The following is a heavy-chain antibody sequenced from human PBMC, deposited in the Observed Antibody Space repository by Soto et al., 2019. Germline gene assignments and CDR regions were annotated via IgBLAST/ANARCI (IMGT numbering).Heavy chain of an antibody. V-gene: IGHV3-30*18. J-gene: IGHJ4*02. Sequence: GGSLRLSSTASGFTFNNYGMHWVRQAPGKGLEWVAVISYGGGTTYYADSVKGRFTISRDNSKNTLFLQMNSLKPEDTAVYHCAKGHYSSGWSWGLDYWGQGALVTVSS. D-gene: IGHD6-19*01. CDR3: AKGHYSSGWSWGLDY. CDR1: GFTFNNYG. CDR2: ISYGGGTT.